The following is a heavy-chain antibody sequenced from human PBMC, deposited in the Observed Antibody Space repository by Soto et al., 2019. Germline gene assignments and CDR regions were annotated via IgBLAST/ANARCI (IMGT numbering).Heavy chain of an antibody. CDR3: ARGFTGSAGRFDP. V-gene: IGHV5-51*01. J-gene: IGHJ5*02. Sequence: GESLKIACEGSVYKFATYWIAWVRQMPGRGLEWMGIIYPGKSQTIYNPSFRGLVTISADTSLNTAYLQWDSLRASDTAIYYCARGFTGSAGRFDPWGQGTVVTVSS. D-gene: IGHD2-8*02. CDR2: IYPGKSQT. CDR1: VYKFATYW.